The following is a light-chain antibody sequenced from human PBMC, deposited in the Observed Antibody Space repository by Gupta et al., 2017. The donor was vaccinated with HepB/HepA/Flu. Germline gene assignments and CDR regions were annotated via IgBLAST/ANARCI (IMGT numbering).Light chain of an antibody. V-gene: IGLV2-14*03. J-gene: IGLJ3*02. Sequence: QSALTLPASVSGSPGQAITIACTGSGSDIGAFDAVSWYQQYPGKAPKLLISGVSNRPSGVPYRFSGSKSGNTASLTISGLQPEEEADYYCNSLRSGYTVVVFGGGTKLTVL. CDR1: GSDIGAFDA. CDR3: NSLRSGYTVVV. CDR2: GVS.